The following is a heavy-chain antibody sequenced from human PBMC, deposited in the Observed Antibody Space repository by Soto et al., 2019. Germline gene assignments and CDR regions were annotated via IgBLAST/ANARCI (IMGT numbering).Heavy chain of an antibody. Sequence: VQLVESGGGLVKPGGSLRLSCAASGFTFSSYSMNWVRQAPGKGLEWVSSISSSSSYIYYADSVKGRFTISRDNAKNSLYLQMNSLRAEDTAVYYCARVRDGYNYYAFDIWGQGTMVTVSS. CDR3: ARVRDGYNYYAFDI. CDR2: ISSSSSYI. D-gene: IGHD5-12*01. CDR1: GFTFSSYS. J-gene: IGHJ3*02. V-gene: IGHV3-21*01.